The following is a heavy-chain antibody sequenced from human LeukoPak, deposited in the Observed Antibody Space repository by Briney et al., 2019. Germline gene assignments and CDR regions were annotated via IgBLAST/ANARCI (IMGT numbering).Heavy chain of an antibody. CDR1: GGSISSYY. J-gene: IGHJ4*02. D-gene: IGHD5-18*01. CDR3: ATTVGYSYGFLDY. V-gene: IGHV4-59*01. Sequence: SETLSLTCTVSGGSISSYYWSWIRQPPGKGPEWIGYIYYSGSTNYNPSLKSRVTISVDTSKNQFSLKLSSVTAADTAVYYCATTVGYSYGFLDYWGQGTLVTVSS. CDR2: IYYSGST.